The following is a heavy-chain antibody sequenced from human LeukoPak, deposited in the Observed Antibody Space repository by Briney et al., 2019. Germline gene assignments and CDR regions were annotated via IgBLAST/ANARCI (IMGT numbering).Heavy chain of an antibody. D-gene: IGHD6-13*01. V-gene: IGHV3-15*01. CDR2: IKSKTDGGTT. CDR1: GFTFSNAW. CDR3: TTGPLLTAAEDDY. Sequence: GGSLRLSCAASGFTFSNAWMSWVRQAPGKGLEWVGRIKSKTDGGTTDYAAPVKGRFTISRDDSKNTLYLQMNSLKTEDTAVYYCTTGPLLTAAEDDYWGQGTLVTVSS. J-gene: IGHJ4*02.